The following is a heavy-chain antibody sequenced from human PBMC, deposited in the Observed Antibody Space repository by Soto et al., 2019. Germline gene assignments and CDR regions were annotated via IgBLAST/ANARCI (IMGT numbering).Heavy chain of an antibody. CDR3: AKNPPPVRSEDYYYGMDV. J-gene: IGHJ6*02. Sequence: GGSLRLSCAASGFTFSSYAMSWVRQAPGKGLEWVSAISGSGGSTYYAASVKGRFTISRDNSKNTLYLQMNSLRAEDTAVYYCAKNPPPVRSEDYYYGMDVWGQGTTVTVSS. CDR1: GFTFSSYA. D-gene: IGHD3-10*01. CDR2: ISGSGGST. V-gene: IGHV3-23*01.